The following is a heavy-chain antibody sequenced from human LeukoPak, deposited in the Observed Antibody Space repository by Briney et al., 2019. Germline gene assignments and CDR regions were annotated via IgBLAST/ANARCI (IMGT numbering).Heavy chain of an antibody. V-gene: IGHV3-21*01. CDR3: ARDRGSYYGGGFDY. CDR2: ISSSSSYI. CDR1: GFTFSTYS. D-gene: IGHD1-26*01. J-gene: IGHJ4*02. Sequence: KPGGSLRLSCAASGFTFSTYSMNWVRQPPGKGLEWVSSISSSSSYIYYADSVKGRFTTSRDNAKSSLYLQMNSLGAEDTAVYYCARDRGSYYGGGFDYWGQGTLVTVSS.